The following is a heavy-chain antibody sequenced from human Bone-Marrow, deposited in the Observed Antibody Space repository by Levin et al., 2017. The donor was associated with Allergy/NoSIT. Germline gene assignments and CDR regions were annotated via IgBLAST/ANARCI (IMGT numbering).Heavy chain of an antibody. D-gene: IGHD1-1*01. CDR2: INSDGSWT. V-gene: IGHV3-74*01. J-gene: IGHJ4*02. CDR1: GFTFSGYW. CDR3: ARDLMEGFDS. Sequence: GESLKISCATSGFTFSGYWMHWVRQVPGKGLVWISRINSDGSWTLYADSVKGRFTISRDNAKNTLYLQMRNLRTEDTAIYYCARDLMEGFDSWGRGTLVTVSS.